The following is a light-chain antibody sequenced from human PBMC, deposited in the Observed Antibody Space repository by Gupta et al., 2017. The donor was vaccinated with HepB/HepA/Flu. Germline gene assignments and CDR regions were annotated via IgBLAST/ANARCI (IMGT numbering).Light chain of an antibody. Sequence: AIRMTQSPSSFSASTGDRVTITCRASQGISSYLAWYQQKPGKAPKLLIYAASTVQSGVPSRFSGSGSGTDFTLTISCLQSEDFATYYCQQDDSYPQTFGQGTKVEIK. CDR2: AAS. CDR3: QQDDSYPQT. CDR1: QGISSY. V-gene: IGKV1-8*01. J-gene: IGKJ1*01.